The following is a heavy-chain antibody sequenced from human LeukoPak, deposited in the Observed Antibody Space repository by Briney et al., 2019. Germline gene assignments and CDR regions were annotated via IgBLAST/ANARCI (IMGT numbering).Heavy chain of an antibody. CDR3: SSGDYDAFDI. CDR1: GGSISSGGYY. CDR2: IYYSGIT. D-gene: IGHD4-17*01. J-gene: IGHJ3*02. V-gene: IGHV4-30-4*08. Sequence: PSQTLSLTCTVSGGSISSGGYYWSWIRQHPGKGLEWIGYIYYSGITYYNPSLKSRVTISVDTSQNQFSLKLSSVTAADTAVYYCSSGDYDAFDIWGQGTMVTVSS.